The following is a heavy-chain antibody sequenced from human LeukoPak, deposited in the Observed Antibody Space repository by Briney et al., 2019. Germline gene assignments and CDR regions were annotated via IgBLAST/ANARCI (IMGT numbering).Heavy chain of an antibody. CDR2: IYYSGST. D-gene: IGHD6-19*01. CDR3: ARHAGGWYYFDS. V-gene: IGHV4-59*08. J-gene: IGHJ4*02. Sequence: SETLSLTCTVSGGSISSYYWSWIRQPPGKGLEWIGYIYYSGSTNYNPSLKSRVTISVDTSKNQFSLKLSSVTAADTAVYYCARHAGGWYYFDSWGQRTLVTVSS. CDR1: GGSISSYY.